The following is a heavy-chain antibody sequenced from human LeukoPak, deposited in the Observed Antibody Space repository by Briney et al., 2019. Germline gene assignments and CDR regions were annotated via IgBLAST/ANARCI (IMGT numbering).Heavy chain of an antibody. D-gene: IGHD5-18*01. CDR2: IYYSGST. CDR1: GGSISSYY. J-gene: IGHJ4*02. Sequence: SETLSLTCTVSGGSISSYYWSWIRQPPGKGLEWIGYIYYSGSTNYNPSLKRRGTISVDTSKNQFSLKLSSVTAADTAVYYCARLVDTAMAPDYWGQGTLVTVSS. CDR3: ARLVDTAMAPDY. V-gene: IGHV4-59*08.